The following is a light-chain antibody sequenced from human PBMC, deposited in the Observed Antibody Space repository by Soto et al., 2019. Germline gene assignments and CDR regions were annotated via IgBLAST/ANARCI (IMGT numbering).Light chain of an antibody. J-gene: IGKJ5*01. V-gene: IGKV3-11*01. CDR2: DAS. Sequence: EIVLTQSPATLSLSPGDRATVSCRASQSVSILVAWYQQKPGQSPRLLIYDASNRATGIPARFSGSGSGADFTLTISSLEPEDFAVYYCQQRISWPPTFGQGTRLEMK. CDR1: QSVSIL. CDR3: QQRISWPPT.